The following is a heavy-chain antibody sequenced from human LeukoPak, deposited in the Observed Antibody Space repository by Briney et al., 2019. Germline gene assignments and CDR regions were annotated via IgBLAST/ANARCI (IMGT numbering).Heavy chain of an antibody. CDR2: ISSNGGST. D-gene: IGHD3-3*01. J-gene: IGHJ1*01. Sequence: GGSLRLSCAASGFTFSSYAMHWVRQAPGRGLEYVSAISSNGGSTYYANSVKGRFTISRDNSKNTLYLQMNSLRAEDTAVYYCARDGYDFWSGYYLQDWGQGTLVTVSS. CDR1: GFTFSSYA. V-gene: IGHV3-64*01. CDR3: ARDGYDFWSGYYLQD.